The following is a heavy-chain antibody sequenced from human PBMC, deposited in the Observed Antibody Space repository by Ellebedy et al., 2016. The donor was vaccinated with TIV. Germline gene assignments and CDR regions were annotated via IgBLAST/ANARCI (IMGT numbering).Heavy chain of an antibody. D-gene: IGHD6-19*01. CDR1: GFTFNWYW. V-gene: IGHV3-7*01. Sequence: GGSLRLXXAASGFTFNWYWMSWVRQAPGKGLEWVANINQDGSETYYMDSVKGRFTISRDNAKNSLHLQMNSLGAEDTAVYYCAKGEQWLDAAYWGQGTLVTVSS. CDR3: AKGEQWLDAAY. CDR2: INQDGSET. J-gene: IGHJ4*02.